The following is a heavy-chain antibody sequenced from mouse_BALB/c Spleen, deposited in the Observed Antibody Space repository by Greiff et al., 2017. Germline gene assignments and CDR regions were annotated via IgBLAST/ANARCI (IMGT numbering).Heavy chain of an antibody. CDR2: INPDSSTI. V-gene: IGHV4-1*02. CDR3: ARPSTMITTYYFDY. CDR1: GFDFSRYW. D-gene: IGHD2-4*01. Sequence: EVKLQESGGGLVQPGGSLKLSCAASGFDFSRYWMSWVRQAPGKGLEWIGEINPDSSTINYTPSLKDKFIISRDNAKNTLYLQMSKVRSEDTALYYCARPSTMITTYYFDYWGQGTTLTVSS. J-gene: IGHJ2*01.